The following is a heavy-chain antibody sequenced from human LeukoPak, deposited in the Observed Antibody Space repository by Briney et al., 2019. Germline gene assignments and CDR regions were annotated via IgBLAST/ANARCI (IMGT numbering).Heavy chain of an antibody. CDR3: AKEWELLEY. V-gene: IGHV3-23*01. D-gene: IGHD3-10*01. J-gene: IGHJ4*02. CDR1: GFNVSSNY. CDR2: ISGSGGSA. Sequence: GGSLRLSCAPSGFNVSSNYMTWVRQAPGKGLEWVSAISGSGGSAYYADSVKGRFTISRDNSKNTLYLQMNSLRAEDTAVYYCAKEWELLEYWGQGTLVTVSS.